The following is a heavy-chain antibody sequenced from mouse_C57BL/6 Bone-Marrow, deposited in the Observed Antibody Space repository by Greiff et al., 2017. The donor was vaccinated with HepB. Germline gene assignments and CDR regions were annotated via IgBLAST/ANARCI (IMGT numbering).Heavy chain of an antibody. CDR1: GFTFSDYG. CDR2: ISSGSSTN. D-gene: IGHD1-1*01. Sequence: DVKLVESGGGLVKPGGSLKLSCAASGFTFSDYGMHWVRQAPEKGLEWVAYISSGSSTNYYADTVKGRFTISRDNAKNTLFLQMTSLRSEDTAMYYCARRDYGSSYYFDYWGQGTTLTVSS. CDR3: ARRDYGSSYYFDY. J-gene: IGHJ2*01. V-gene: IGHV5-17*01.